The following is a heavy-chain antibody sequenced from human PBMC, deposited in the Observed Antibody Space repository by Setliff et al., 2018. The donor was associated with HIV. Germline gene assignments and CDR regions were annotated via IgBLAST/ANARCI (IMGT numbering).Heavy chain of an antibody. CDR3: ARQLSNSLDF. CDR2: ISPRNGDT. CDR1: GYSFTDFF. V-gene: IGHV1-2*02. J-gene: IGHJ4*02. D-gene: IGHD7-27*01. Sequence: ASVKVSCKASGYSFTDFFIHWVRLAPGQGLEWMGWISPRNGDTRITKTFRGRVTMTRDTSLNTASVEVSGLRSDDTAVYFCARQLSNSLDFWGQGTLVTVSS.